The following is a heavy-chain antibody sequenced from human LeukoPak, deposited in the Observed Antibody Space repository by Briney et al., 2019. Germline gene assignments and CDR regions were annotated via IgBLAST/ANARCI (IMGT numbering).Heavy chain of an antibody. CDR3: ARADDIVVVPAAN. CDR2: INPNSGGT. V-gene: IGHV1-2*02. CDR1: GYTFTGYY. Sequence: ASVKVSCKASGYTFTGYYMHWVRQAPGQGLEWMGWINPNSGGTNYAQKFQGRVTMTRDTSISTAYMELSRLRSDDTAVYYCARADDIVVVPAANWGQGTLVTVSS. D-gene: IGHD2-2*01. J-gene: IGHJ4*02.